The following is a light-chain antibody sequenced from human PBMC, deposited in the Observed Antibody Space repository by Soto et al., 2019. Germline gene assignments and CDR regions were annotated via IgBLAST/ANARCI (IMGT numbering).Light chain of an antibody. V-gene: IGKV1-5*03. CDR1: QSISSW. J-gene: IGKJ2*01. Sequence: EIQMTQSPSTLPASVGDRVTITCRASQSISSWLAWYQQKTGKAPKLLIYKASSLERGVPSRFSGSGSGAKFTLIIISLQPDDFATYYCQQYNSYSPYTFGQGTKLEIK. CDR3: QQYNSYSPYT. CDR2: KAS.